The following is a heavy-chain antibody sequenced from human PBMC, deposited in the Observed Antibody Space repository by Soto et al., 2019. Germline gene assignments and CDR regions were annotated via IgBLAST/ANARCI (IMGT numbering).Heavy chain of an antibody. Sequence: EVQLVESGGGLVQPGGSLRLSCAASGFTFSDHYMDWVRQAPGKGLEWVGRTRNKANSYTTEYAASVKGRFTISRHDSKNSLYLQMNSLKTEDSAVYYCARGRGSSGWNDAFDIWGQGTMVTVSS. CDR3: ARGRGSSGWNDAFDI. CDR1: GFTFSDHY. V-gene: IGHV3-72*01. CDR2: TRNKANSYTT. J-gene: IGHJ3*02. D-gene: IGHD6-19*01.